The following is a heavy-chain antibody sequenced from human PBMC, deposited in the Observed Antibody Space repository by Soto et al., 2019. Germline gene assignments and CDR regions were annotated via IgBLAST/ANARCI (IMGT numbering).Heavy chain of an antibody. D-gene: IGHD3-10*02. CDR3: ARGVLY. CDR2: IYYSGST. Sequence: QVQLQESGPGLVKPLQTLSLTCTVSGGSISSGNYYWSWIRQHPGKGLEWIGYIYYSGSTSYNPALKSRLTISVDTSKIQFSLKLSSVTAADTAVYYCARGVLYWGQGTLVTVSS. V-gene: IGHV4-31*03. J-gene: IGHJ4*02. CDR1: GGSISSGNYY.